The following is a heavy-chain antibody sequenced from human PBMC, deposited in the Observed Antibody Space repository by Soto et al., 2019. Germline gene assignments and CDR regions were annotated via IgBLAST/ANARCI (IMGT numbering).Heavy chain of an antibody. V-gene: IGHV3-74*01. J-gene: IGHJ6*03. CDR2: INSDGSST. CDR3: ARGYCSGGSCSGYYMDV. CDR1: GFTFSSYW. Sequence: SGGSLRLSCAASGFTFSSYWMHWVRQAPGKGLVWVSRINSDGSSTSYADSVKGRFTISRDNAKNTLYLQMNSLRAEDTAVYYCARGYCSGGSCSGYYMDVWGKGTTVTVSS. D-gene: IGHD2-15*01.